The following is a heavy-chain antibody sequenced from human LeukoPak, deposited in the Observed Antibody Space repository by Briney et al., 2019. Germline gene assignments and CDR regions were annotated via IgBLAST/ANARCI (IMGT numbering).Heavy chain of an antibody. V-gene: IGHV4-34*01. D-gene: IGHD3-3*01. Sequence: PSETLSLTCAVYGGSFSGYYWSWIRQPPGKGLEWIGEINHSGSTNYNPSLKSRVTISVDTSKNQFSLKLSSVTAADTAVYYCARRGSGYSLDYSGQGTLVTVSS. CDR2: INHSGST. CDR3: ARRGSGYSLDY. J-gene: IGHJ4*02. CDR1: GGSFSGYY.